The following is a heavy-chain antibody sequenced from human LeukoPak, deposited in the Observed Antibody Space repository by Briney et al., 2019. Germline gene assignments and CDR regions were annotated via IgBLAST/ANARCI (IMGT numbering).Heavy chain of an antibody. CDR1: GGSVSNYY. CDR3: ASVVYYFDY. D-gene: IGHD3-22*01. CDR2: IYYTGST. Sequence: SETLSLTCTVSGGSVSNYYWTWIRQPPGKGLEWIGYIYYTGSTNYNPSLKSRVTMSVDTSKNQFSLKLSSVTAADTAIYYCASVVYYFDYWGRGTLVTVSS. V-gene: IGHV4-59*08. J-gene: IGHJ4*02.